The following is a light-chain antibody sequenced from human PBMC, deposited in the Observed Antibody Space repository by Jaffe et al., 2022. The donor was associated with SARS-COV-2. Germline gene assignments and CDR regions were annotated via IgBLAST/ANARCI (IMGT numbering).Light chain of an antibody. Sequence: QSVLTQPPSVSGAPGQRVTISCTGTSSNIGAGYDVHWYQRTPGTAPKLLIFGNSIRPSGVSDRFIGSRSGTSASLAITGLQVDDEADYYCQSYDISASLYVFGTGTKVTIL. J-gene: IGLJ1*01. CDR1: SSNIGAGYD. V-gene: IGLV1-40*01. CDR3: QSYDISASLYV. CDR2: GNS.